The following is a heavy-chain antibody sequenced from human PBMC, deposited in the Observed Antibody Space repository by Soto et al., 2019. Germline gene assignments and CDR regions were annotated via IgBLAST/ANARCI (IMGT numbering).Heavy chain of an antibody. CDR2: IYHSVST. D-gene: IGHD3-3*01. CDR3: ARGPPFAR. CDR1: GGSISSGGYS. J-gene: IGHJ4*02. V-gene: IGHV4-30-2*01. Sequence: PSETLSLTCAVSGGSISSGGYSWSWIRQPPGKGLEWIGYIYHSVSTYYNPSLKSRVTISVDRSKNQFSLKLSSVSAADTAVYYCARGPPFARWGQGTLVTVSS.